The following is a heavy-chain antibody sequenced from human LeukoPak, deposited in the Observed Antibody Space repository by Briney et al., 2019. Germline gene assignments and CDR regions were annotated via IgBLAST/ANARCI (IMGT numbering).Heavy chain of an antibody. D-gene: IGHD6-19*01. CDR2: IIPIFGTA. J-gene: IGHJ4*02. CDR3: ARGAAVAGNPYFDY. Sequence: GASVKVSCKASGGTFSSYAISWVRQAPGQGLEWMGGIIPIFGTANYAQKLQGRVTMTTDTSTSTAYMELRSLRSDDTAVYYCARGAAVAGNPYFDYWGQGTLVTVSS. V-gene: IGHV1-69*05. CDR1: GGTFSSYA.